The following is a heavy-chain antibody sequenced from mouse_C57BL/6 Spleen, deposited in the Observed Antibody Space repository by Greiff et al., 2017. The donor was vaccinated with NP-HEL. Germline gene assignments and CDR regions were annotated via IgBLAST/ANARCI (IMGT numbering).Heavy chain of an antibody. J-gene: IGHJ3*01. Sequence: EVQLQQSGPELVKPGASVKMSCKASGYTFTDYNMHWVKQSHGKSLEWIGYINPNNGGISYNQKFKGKATLTVNKSSSTTYMELRSLTSEDSAVYYCARSRNWDVWFAYWGQGTLVTVSA. D-gene: IGHD4-1*01. CDR1: GYTFTDYN. CDR3: ARSRNWDVWFAY. V-gene: IGHV1-22*01. CDR2: INPNNGGI.